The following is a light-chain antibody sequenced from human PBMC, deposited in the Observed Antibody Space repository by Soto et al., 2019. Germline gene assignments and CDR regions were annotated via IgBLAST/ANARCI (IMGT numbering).Light chain of an antibody. CDR1: DSVSGSY. Sequence: PGERAALSCRASDSVSGSYIAWYQQKVGQSPRLLIYGASNRATGIPDRFSGSGSGTDFTLTISRLEPEDFAMYYCQQYGRTFGQGTKVDIK. CDR2: GAS. J-gene: IGKJ1*01. CDR3: QQYGRT. V-gene: IGKV3-20*01.